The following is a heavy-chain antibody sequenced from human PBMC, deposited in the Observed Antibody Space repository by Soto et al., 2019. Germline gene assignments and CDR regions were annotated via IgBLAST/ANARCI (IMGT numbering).Heavy chain of an antibody. J-gene: IGHJ4*02. CDR1: GGTFSSYA. D-gene: IGHD1-1*01. Sequence: ASVKVSCKASGGTFSSYAISWVRQAPGQGLEWMGGIIPILGIANYTQKFQGRVPITADKSTSTAYIELSSLRSEDSDVYYCAPELGRGDYWGQGTLVTVSS. CDR3: APELGRGDY. CDR2: IIPILGIA. V-gene: IGHV1-69*10.